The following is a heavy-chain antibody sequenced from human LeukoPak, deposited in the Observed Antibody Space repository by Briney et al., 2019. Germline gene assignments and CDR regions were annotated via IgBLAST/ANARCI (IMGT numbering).Heavy chain of an antibody. CDR2: ISSTSSTI. CDR1: GFTFSSYS. D-gene: IGHD6-19*01. J-gene: IGHJ4*02. V-gene: IGHV3-48*01. Sequence: GGALRLSCAASGFTFSSYSMNWVRQAPGKGLEWVSYISSTSSTIYYADSVKGRFTISRDNAKNTLYLQMNSLRAEDTAVYYCAKDLLRQWLSPNYFDYWGQGTPVTVSS. CDR3: AKDLLRQWLSPNYFDY.